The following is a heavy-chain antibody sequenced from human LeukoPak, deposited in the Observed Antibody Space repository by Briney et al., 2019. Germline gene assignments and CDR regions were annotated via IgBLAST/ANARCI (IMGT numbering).Heavy chain of an antibody. D-gene: IGHD2-15*01. V-gene: IGHV4-39*01. CDR1: GGAISSSSHY. Sequence: SETLSLTCTVSGGAISSSSHYSAWIRQPPGKGLEWIGSIYNSGRIIYNPSLKSRVAISVDTSRNQFSLKLNSVTASDTAVYYCARSGAVKYWFFDLWGSGTMVTVSS. CDR2: IYNSGRI. CDR3: ARSGAVKYWFFDL. J-gene: IGHJ2*01.